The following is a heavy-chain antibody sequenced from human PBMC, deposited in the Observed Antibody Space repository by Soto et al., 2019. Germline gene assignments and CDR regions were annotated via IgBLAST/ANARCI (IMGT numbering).Heavy chain of an antibody. V-gene: IGHV1-3*01. Sequence: GASVKVSCKASGYTFTSYAMHWVRQAPGQRLEWMGWINAGNGNTKYSQKFQGRVTITRDTSASTAYMELSSLRSEDTAVYCCARGSGYYYWDDYWGQGTLVTVSS. CDR1: GYTFTSYA. CDR3: ARGSGYYYWDDY. J-gene: IGHJ4*02. D-gene: IGHD3-22*01. CDR2: INAGNGNT.